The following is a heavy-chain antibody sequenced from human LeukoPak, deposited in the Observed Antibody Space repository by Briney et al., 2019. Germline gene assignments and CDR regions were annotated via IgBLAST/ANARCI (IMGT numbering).Heavy chain of an antibody. CDR2: INSNSGGT. CDR1: GYTFTGYY. Sequence: ASVKVSCKASGYTFTGYYMHWVRQALGQALEWMAWINSNSGGTNYAQKFQGRVTMTRDTSTTTAYIELNRLRSDDTAVYYCARVRRPEYSSASYYYYMDVWGKGTTVTVSS. V-gene: IGHV1-2*02. D-gene: IGHD6-6*01. CDR3: ARVRRPEYSSASYYYYMDV. J-gene: IGHJ6*03.